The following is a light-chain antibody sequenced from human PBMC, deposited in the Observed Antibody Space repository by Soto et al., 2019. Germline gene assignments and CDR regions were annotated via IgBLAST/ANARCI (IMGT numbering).Light chain of an antibody. Sequence: DIQVTQSPPTLSASVGDRVTITCRASQTISTWMAWYQQKPGKAPKLLIYAASSLQSGVPSRFSGSGSGTDFTLTISSLQPEDFATYYCQQANSFPVTFGQGTRLEI. V-gene: IGKV1-12*01. J-gene: IGKJ5*01. CDR1: QTISTW. CDR3: QQANSFPVT. CDR2: AAS.